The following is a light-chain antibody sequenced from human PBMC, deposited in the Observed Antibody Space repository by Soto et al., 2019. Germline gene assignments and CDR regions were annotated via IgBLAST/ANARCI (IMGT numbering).Light chain of an antibody. V-gene: IGLV2-14*01. CDR1: SSDVGDYNY. J-gene: IGLJ7*01. Sequence: QAVVTQPASVSGSPGQSITISCTGTSSDVGDYNYVSWYQQHPGKAPKLMIYEVSNRPSGVSNRFSGSKSGNTASLTISGLQAEDEADYYCSSYTSISTLVFGGGTQLTVL. CDR3: SSYTSISTLV. CDR2: EVS.